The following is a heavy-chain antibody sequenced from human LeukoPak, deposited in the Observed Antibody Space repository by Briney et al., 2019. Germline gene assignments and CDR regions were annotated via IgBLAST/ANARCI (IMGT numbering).Heavy chain of an antibody. CDR1: GGSFSGYY. V-gene: IGHV4-34*01. CDR3: ARGRMYGEGWFDP. CDR2: INHSGST. J-gene: IGHJ5*02. D-gene: IGHD4-17*01. Sequence: SATLSLTCAVYGGSFSGYYWSWIRQPPGKGLEWIGEINHSGSTNYNPSPKSRVTISVDTSKNQFSLKLSSVTAADTAVYYCARGRMYGEGWFDPWGQGTLVTVSS.